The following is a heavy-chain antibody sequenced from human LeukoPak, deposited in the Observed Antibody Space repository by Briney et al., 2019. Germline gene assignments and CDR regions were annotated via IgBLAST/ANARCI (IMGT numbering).Heavy chain of an antibody. CDR2: IIPIFGTA. D-gene: IGHD1-26*01. CDR1: GGTFSSYT. J-gene: IGHJ4*02. CDR3: ARAKSGNPDYFDY. Sequence: GSSVKVSCKASGGTFSSYTISWVRQAPGHGLEWMGGIIPIFGTANYAQKFQGRVTVTTDESTSTAYMELSSLKSEDTAVYYCARAKSGNPDYFDYWGQGTLVTVSS. V-gene: IGHV1-69*05.